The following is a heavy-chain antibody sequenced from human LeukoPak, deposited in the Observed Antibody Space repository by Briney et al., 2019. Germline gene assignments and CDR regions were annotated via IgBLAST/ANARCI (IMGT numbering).Heavy chain of an antibody. CDR3: ARRYYYGSGNWFDP. Sequence: SETLSLTCSVSGGSVSSGISYWSWIRQPPGEGLEWIAYISDSGGSDYNPSLRGRVTISLDTSKNQFSLRLTSVTAADTAVYYCARRYYYGSGNWFDPWGQGTLVTVSS. J-gene: IGHJ5*02. D-gene: IGHD3-10*01. CDR2: ISDSGGS. CDR1: GGSVSSGISY. V-gene: IGHV4-61*01.